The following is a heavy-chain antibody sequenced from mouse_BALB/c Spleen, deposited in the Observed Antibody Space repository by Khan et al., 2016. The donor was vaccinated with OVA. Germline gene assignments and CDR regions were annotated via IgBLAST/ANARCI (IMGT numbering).Heavy chain of an antibody. Sequence: EVELVESGGGLVQPGGSRKLSCAASGFTFSSFGMHWFRQAPEKGLEWVAYISSGSSTIYYADTVKGRFTIPRDNPKHTLFLQMTSLRSEDTAMYYCVRDYYGSSYMTYWGQGTLVTVSA. J-gene: IGHJ3*01. CDR2: ISSGSSTI. V-gene: IGHV5-17*02. CDR3: VRDYYGSSYMTY. D-gene: IGHD1-1*01. CDR1: GFTFSSFG.